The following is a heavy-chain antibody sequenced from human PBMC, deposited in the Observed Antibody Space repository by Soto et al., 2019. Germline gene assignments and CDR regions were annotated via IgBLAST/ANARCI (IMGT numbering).Heavy chain of an antibody. D-gene: IGHD3-10*01. J-gene: IGHJ6*02. CDR1: GGSISSGGYY. CDR2: IYYSGST. CDR3: ARVGPWFGELSHYYYGMDV. Sequence: TLSLTCTVSGGSISSGGYYWSWIRQHPGKGLEWIGYIYYSGSTYYNPSLKSRVTISVDTSKNQFSLKLSSVTAADTAVYYCARVGPWFGELSHYYYGMDVWGQGTTVTAP. V-gene: IGHV4-31*02.